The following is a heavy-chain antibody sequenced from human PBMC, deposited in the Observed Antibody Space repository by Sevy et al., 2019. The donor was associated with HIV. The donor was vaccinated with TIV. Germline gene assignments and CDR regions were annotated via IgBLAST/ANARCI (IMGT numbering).Heavy chain of an antibody. J-gene: IGHJ6*02. Sequence: SETQSLTCAVYGGSFSGYYWTWIRQPPGKGLEWIGEINHSGSTNYNPSLKSRVTISVDTSKNQFSLRLSSVTAADTAVYYCARVKGIAAAGLLYYGMDVWGQGTTVTVSS. CDR2: INHSGST. V-gene: IGHV4-34*01. CDR1: GGSFSGYY. CDR3: ARVKGIAAAGLLYYGMDV. D-gene: IGHD6-13*01.